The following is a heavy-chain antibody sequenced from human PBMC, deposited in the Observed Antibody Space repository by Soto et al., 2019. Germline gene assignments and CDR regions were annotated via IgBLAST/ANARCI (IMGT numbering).Heavy chain of an antibody. CDR3: AKDPGWYGIDY. V-gene: IGHV3-30*18. CDR1: GFTFSSYG. D-gene: IGHD6-19*01. CDR2: IAYDGSNK. J-gene: IGHJ4*02. Sequence: QVQLVESGGGVVQPGRSRRRPCAASGFTFSSYGMHWVRQAPGKGLEWVAVIAYDGSNKYYADSVKGGFTISRDNSKNPRYLQMNRRRAEDTAVYSCAKDPGWYGIDYWGQGTLVAVSS.